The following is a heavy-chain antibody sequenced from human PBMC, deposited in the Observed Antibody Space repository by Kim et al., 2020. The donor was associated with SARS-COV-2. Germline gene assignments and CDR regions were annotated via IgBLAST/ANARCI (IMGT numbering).Heavy chain of an antibody. J-gene: IGHJ3*02. V-gene: IGHV3-23*01. CDR2: ISGSGGST. CDR1: GFTFSSYA. D-gene: IGHD1-26*01. CDR3: ARCGSYYLVAFDI. Sequence: GGSLRLSCAASGFTFSSYAMSWVRQAPGKGLEWVSAISGSGGSTYYADSVKGRFTIARDNSKNTLYLQMNSLRAEDTAVYYCARCGSYYLVAFDIWGQGTMVTVSS.